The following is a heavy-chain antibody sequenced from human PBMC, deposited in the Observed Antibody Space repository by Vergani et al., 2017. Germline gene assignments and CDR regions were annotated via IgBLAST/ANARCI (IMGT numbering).Heavy chain of an antibody. Sequence: QVQLVQSGAEVKKPGASVKVSCKVSGYTLTELSMHWVRQAPGKGLEWMGGFEPEDGETSYAQKFQGRVTMTEDTSTDTAYMELSSLRSKDTAVYYCATVHLSRGVGSGWYGCAIDIWGQGTMVTVSS. J-gene: IGHJ3*02. D-gene: IGHD6-19*01. V-gene: IGHV1-24*01. CDR2: FEPEDGET. CDR3: ATVHLSRGVGSGWYGCAIDI. CDR1: GYTLTELS.